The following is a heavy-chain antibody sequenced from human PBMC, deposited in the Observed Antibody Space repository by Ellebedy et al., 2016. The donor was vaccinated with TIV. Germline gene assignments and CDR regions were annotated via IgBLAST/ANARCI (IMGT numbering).Heavy chain of an antibody. D-gene: IGHD7-27*01. V-gene: IGHV3-48*04. Sequence: GESLKISCAASGFSFRSYWMSWVRQAPGKGLEWISYISGSSITLYYSDSVKGRFTISRDNAQNSLYLQLNGLRADDTAVYFCARDMAWGNERVNDAFDIWGYGTLVIVSS. CDR1: GFSFRSYW. J-gene: IGHJ3*02. CDR3: ARDMAWGNERVNDAFDI. CDR2: ISGSSITL.